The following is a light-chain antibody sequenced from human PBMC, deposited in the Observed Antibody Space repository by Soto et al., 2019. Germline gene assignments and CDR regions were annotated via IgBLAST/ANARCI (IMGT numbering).Light chain of an antibody. J-gene: IGKJ5*01. V-gene: IGKV3-11*01. Sequence: EIVFTQSPATPSLSPGERAPLSCRASQSVSSYLAWYQQKPGQAPRLLIYDASNRATGIPARFSGSGSGTDFTLTISSLEPEDFALYYCQQRSNWLSITFGQGTRLEIK. CDR1: QSVSSY. CDR3: QQRSNWLSIT. CDR2: DAS.